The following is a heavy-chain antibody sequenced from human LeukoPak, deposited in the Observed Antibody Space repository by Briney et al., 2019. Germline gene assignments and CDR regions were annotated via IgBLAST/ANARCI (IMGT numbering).Heavy chain of an antibody. Sequence: ASVKVSCKASGYTFTSNYIHWVRQAPGQGLEWMGWVNPNSGGTNYAQKFQGWVTMTRDTSISTAYMELSRLRSDDTAVYYCARGIAAAEAYYYGMDVWGQGTTVTVSS. CDR3: ARGIAAAEAYYYGMDV. V-gene: IGHV1-2*04. CDR1: GYTFTSNY. J-gene: IGHJ6*02. CDR2: VNPNSGGT. D-gene: IGHD6-13*01.